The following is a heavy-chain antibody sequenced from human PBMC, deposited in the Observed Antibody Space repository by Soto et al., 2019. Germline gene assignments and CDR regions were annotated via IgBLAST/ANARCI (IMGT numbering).Heavy chain of an antibody. D-gene: IGHD2-2*01. CDR1: GPTFSTYG. CDR3: ARDESAGSSTSN. CDR2: ITSSGSYI. Sequence: DVQLVESGGGLVKPGGSLRLSCVASGPTFSTYGMNWIRQTPGKGLEWVSSITSSGSYIHYADSVQGRFTVSRDNAKNSMYLQMNSLRVEDTAVYFCARDESAGSSTSNWGQGTLVTFSS. J-gene: IGHJ4*02. V-gene: IGHV3-21*01.